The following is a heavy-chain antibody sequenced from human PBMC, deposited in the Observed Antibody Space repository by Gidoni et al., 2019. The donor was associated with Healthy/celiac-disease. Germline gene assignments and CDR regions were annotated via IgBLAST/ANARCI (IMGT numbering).Heavy chain of an antibody. CDR2: IYYSGST. D-gene: IGHD2-2*01. CDR1: GGSISSYY. J-gene: IGHJ6*02. V-gene: IGHV4-59*08. CDR3: ARLVPADPRYYYYGMDV. Sequence: QVQLQESGPGLVKPSETLSLTCTVSGGSISSYYCSWIRQPPGKGLEWIGYIYYSGSTNYNPSLKSRVTISVDTSKNQFSLKLSAVTAADTAVYYCARLVPADPRYYYYGMDVWGQGTTVTVSS.